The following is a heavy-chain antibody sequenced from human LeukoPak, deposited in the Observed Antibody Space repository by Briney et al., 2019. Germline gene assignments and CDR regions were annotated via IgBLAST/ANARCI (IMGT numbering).Heavy chain of an antibody. J-gene: IGHJ4*02. D-gene: IGHD6-19*01. Sequence: SGGSLRLSCAASGFTFGRHWMSWVRQAPGKGLEWVAHMNQGGSETTNVDSVKGRFTISRDDAKNLVFLQMNSLRVEDTAVYYCARDGVAGGFDYWGQGTLVTVSS. V-gene: IGHV3-7*01. CDR1: GFTFGRHW. CDR2: MNQGGSET. CDR3: ARDGVAGGFDY.